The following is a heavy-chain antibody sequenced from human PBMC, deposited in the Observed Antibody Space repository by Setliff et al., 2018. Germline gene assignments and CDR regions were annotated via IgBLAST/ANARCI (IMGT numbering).Heavy chain of an antibody. D-gene: IGHD6-13*01. CDR3: ARADYSSSLHYFNC. Sequence: GASVKVSCKTSGYPFTNYGLSWVRQAPGQGLEWMGWISGHNGATKLAQNFQGRVTVTTDTFTNTCYMELRSLRSDDTAFYYCARADYSSSLHYFNCWGQGTLVTVSS. CDR2: ISGHNGAT. J-gene: IGHJ4*02. CDR1: GYPFTNYG. V-gene: IGHV1-18*01.